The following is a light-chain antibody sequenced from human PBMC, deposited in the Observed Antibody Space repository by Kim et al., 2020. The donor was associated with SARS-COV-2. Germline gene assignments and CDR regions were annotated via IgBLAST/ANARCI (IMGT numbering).Light chain of an antibody. CDR3: NPRDRSGNPLGV. V-gene: IGLV3-19*01. J-gene: IGLJ3*02. CDR2: GKN. CDR1: SLRSYY. Sequence: SSELTQDPAVSVALGQTVRITCQGDSLRSYYASWYQQKPGQAPVLVIYGKNNRPSGIPDRFSGSSSGNTASLTITRAQAEDEADYYCNPRDRSGNPLGVFGGGTQLTVL.